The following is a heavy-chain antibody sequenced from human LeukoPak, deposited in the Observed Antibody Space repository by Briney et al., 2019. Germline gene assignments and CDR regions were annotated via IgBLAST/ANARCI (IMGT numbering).Heavy chain of an antibody. CDR1: GFTFSSYW. CDR2: IKQDGSEK. D-gene: IGHD3-22*01. Sequence: GESLRLSCAASGFTFSSYWMSWVRQAPGKGLEWVANIKQDGSEKYFVDSVKGRFTISRDNAKNSLYLQMNSLRAEDTAVYYCARDGVYYYDSSGVLYWGQGTLVTVSS. CDR3: ARDGVYYYDSSGVLY. V-gene: IGHV3-7*01. J-gene: IGHJ4*02.